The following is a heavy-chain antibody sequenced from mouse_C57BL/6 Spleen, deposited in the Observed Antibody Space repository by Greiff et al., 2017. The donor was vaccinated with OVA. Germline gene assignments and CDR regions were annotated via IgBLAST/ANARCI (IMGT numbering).Heavy chain of an antibody. Sequence: QVQLKQPGAELVRPGSSVKLSCKASGYTFTSYWMHWVKQRPIQGLEWIGNIDPSDSETHYNQKFKDKATLTVDKSSSTAYMQLSSLTSEDSAVYYCAREEGITTVVDYWGQGTTLTVSS. V-gene: IGHV1-52*01. D-gene: IGHD1-1*01. CDR1: GYTFTSYW. CDR2: IDPSDSET. J-gene: IGHJ2*01. CDR3: AREEGITTVVDY.